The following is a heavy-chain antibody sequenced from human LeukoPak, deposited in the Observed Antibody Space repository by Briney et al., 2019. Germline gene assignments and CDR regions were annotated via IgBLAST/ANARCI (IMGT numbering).Heavy chain of an antibody. Sequence: SETLSLTCTVSGGSISSYYWSWIRQPAGKGLEWIGRIYTSGSTNYNPSLKSRVTISVDKSKNQFSLKLSSVTAADTAVYYCARSLVVRLFDYWGQGTLVTVSS. CDR2: IYTSGST. CDR3: ARSLVVRLFDY. D-gene: IGHD2-15*01. J-gene: IGHJ4*02. CDR1: GGSISSYY. V-gene: IGHV4-4*07.